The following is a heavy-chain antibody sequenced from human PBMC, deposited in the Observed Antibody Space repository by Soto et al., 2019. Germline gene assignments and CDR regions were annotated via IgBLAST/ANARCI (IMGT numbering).Heavy chain of an antibody. D-gene: IGHD2-21*01. CDR2: IWYDGSNK. CDR1: GFTFSSYG. J-gene: IGHJ1*01. Sequence: GGSLRLSCAASGFTFSSYGMHWVRQAPGKGLEWVAVIWYDGSNKYYADSVKGRFTISRDNSKNTLYLQMNSLRAEDTAVYYCARDGGDYHFQHWGQGTLVTVSS. CDR3: ARDGGDYHFQH. V-gene: IGHV3-33*01.